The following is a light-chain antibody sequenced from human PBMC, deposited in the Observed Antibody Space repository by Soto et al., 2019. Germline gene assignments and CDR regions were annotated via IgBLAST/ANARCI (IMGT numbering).Light chain of an antibody. Sequence: QAVVTQPPSVSGAPGQRVTISCTGNSSNLGAGCDVHWYQQLPGAAPKLVIFGNRNRPSGVPERFSGSKSGTSASLAITGLQAEDEADYYCQAYDYSLTASVFGGGTKVTVL. J-gene: IGLJ3*02. V-gene: IGLV1-40*01. CDR3: QAYDYSLTASV. CDR1: SSNLGAGCD. CDR2: GNR.